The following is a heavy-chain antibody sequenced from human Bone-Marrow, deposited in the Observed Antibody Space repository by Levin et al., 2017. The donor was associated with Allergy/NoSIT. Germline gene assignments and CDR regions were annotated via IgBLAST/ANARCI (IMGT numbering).Heavy chain of an antibody. J-gene: IGHJ4*02. V-gene: IGHV4-61*02. CDR3: ARESGYAARLDY. D-gene: IGHD3-16*01. Sequence: LRLSCTVSGGSISSGTYYWTWIRQPAGKGLEWIGRIYTSGSTNYSPSLKSRVTISPDTSKNQVCLRLTFVTAADTAMYYCARESGYAARLDYWGQGTLVTVSS. CDR1: GGSISSGTYY. CDR2: IYTSGST.